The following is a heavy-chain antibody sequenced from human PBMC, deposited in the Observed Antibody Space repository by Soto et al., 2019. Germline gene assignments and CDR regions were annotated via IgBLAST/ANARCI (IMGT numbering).Heavy chain of an antibody. J-gene: IGHJ3*02. CDR1: GGSISSGGYY. Sequence: SETLSLTCTVSGGSISSGGYYWSWIRQHPGKGLEWIGYIYYSGSTYYNPSLKSRVTISVDTSKNQFSLKLSSVTAADTAVYYCARLITNHAFDIWGQGTMVTVSS. D-gene: IGHD3-10*01. CDR3: ARLITNHAFDI. V-gene: IGHV4-31*03. CDR2: IYYSGST.